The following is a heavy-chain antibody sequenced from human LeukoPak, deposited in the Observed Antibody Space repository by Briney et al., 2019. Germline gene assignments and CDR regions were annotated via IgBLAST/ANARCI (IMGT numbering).Heavy chain of an antibody. Sequence: GGSLRLSCAASGFTFSSYAISWVRQAPGKGLEWVSYISSSGSTMYYADSVKGRFTISRDNAKNSLYLQMNSLRAEDTAVYYCARDSSGWFQYWGQGTLVTVSS. CDR3: ARDSSGWFQY. V-gene: IGHV3-48*03. CDR2: ISSSGSTM. D-gene: IGHD6-19*01. J-gene: IGHJ4*02. CDR1: GFTFSSYA.